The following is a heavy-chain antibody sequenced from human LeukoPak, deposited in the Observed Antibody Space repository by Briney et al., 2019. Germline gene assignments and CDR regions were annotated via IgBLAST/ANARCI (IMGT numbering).Heavy chain of an antibody. J-gene: IGHJ4*02. CDR2: IYYSGST. D-gene: IGHD5-18*01. V-gene: IGHV4-39*07. CDR1: GGSISSSSYY. CDR3: ARDVRDSYGLNFDY. Sequence: RPSETLSLTCTVSGGSISSSSYYWGWIRQPPGKGLEWIGSIYYSGSTYYNPSLKSRVTISVDTSKNQFSLKLSSVTAADTAVYYCARDVRDSYGLNFDYWGQGTLVTVSS.